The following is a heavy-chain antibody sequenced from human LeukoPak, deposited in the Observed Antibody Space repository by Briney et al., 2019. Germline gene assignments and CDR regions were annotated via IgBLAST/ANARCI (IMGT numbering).Heavy chain of an antibody. CDR3: ARDTIPTKVKNWFDP. CDR2: ISYDGSNK. Sequence: PGESLRLSCAASGFTFSSYAMHWVRQAPGKGLEWVAVISYDGSNKYYADSVKGRFTISRDNSKNTLYLQMNSLRAEDTAVYYCARDTIPTKVKNWFDPWGQGTLVTVSS. J-gene: IGHJ5*02. V-gene: IGHV3-30-3*01. D-gene: IGHD2-2*01. CDR1: GFTFSSYA.